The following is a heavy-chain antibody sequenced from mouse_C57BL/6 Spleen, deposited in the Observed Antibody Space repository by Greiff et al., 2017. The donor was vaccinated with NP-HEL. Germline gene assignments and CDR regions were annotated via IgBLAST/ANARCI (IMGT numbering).Heavy chain of an antibody. Sequence: ESGPGLVKPSQSLSLTCSVTGYSITSGYYWNWIRQFPGNKLEWMGYISYDGSNNYNPSLKNRISITRDTYKNQFFLKLNSVTTEDTATYYCARAYDYFDYWGQGTTLTVSS. J-gene: IGHJ2*01. CDR2: ISYDGSN. D-gene: IGHD1-1*01. CDR3: ARAYDYFDY. V-gene: IGHV3-6*01. CDR1: GYSITSGYY.